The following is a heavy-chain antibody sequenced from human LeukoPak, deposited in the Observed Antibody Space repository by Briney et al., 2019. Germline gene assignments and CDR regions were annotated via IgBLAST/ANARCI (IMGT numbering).Heavy chain of an antibody. V-gene: IGHV3-20*04. CDR1: GFTFSDYY. D-gene: IGHD3-9*01. J-gene: IGHJ4*02. CDR2: ISGNGGST. CDR3: AREAGAYYDILPGYSIYFDY. Sequence: GGSLRLSCAASGFTFSDYYMSWVRQAPGKGLEWVSAISGNGGSTDYADSVKGRFTISRDNAKNSLYLQMNSLRAEDTALYYCAREAGAYYDILPGYSIYFDYWGQGTLVTVSS.